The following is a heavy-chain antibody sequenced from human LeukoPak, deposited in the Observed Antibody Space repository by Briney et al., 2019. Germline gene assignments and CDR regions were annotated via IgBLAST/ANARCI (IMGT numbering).Heavy chain of an antibody. V-gene: IGHV4-61*02. CDR1: GGSISSGSYY. CDR3: ARTRYGTGWFDR. J-gene: IGHJ5*02. CDR2: IYTSGST. D-gene: IGHD4-17*01. Sequence: ASETLSLTCTGSGGSISSGSYYWSGIRQPAGKGLEWIGRIYTSGSTNYNPSPKSRVTISVDTSKNQFSLKLSSVTAADTAVYYCARTRYGTGWFDRWGQGTLVTVSS.